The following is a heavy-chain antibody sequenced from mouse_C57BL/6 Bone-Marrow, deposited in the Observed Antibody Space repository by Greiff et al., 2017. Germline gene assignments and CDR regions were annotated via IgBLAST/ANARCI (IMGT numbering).Heavy chain of an antibody. CDR3: ARGTGSSYEDFDY. Sequence: EVKLMESGPGLVKPSQSLSLTCSVTGYSITSGYYWNWIRQFPGNKLEWMGYISYDGSNNYNPSLKNRISITRDTSKNQFFLKLNSVTTEDTATYYCARGTGSSYEDFDYWGQGTTLTVSS. CDR2: ISYDGSN. V-gene: IGHV3-6*01. CDR1: GYSITSGYY. J-gene: IGHJ2*01. D-gene: IGHD1-1*01.